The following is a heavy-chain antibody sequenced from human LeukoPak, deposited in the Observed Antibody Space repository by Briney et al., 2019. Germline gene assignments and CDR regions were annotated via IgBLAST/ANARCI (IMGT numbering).Heavy chain of an antibody. D-gene: IGHD1-26*01. CDR1: GFTFSSYW. Sequence: PGGSLRLSCAASGFTFSSYWMHWVRQAPGQGPVWVSHINDDGTTTNYADSVKGRFTISRDNAKNTLYLQMNSLGADDTAVYYCARDRSGSSYYLDVWGKGATVIVSS. V-gene: IGHV3-74*01. J-gene: IGHJ6*03. CDR3: ARDRSGSSYYLDV. CDR2: INDDGTTT.